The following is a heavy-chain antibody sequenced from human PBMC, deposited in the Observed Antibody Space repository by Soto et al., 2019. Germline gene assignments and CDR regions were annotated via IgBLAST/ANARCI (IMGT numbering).Heavy chain of an antibody. CDR2: INAGNGNT. CDR3: ARNRDYYDTLLSY. D-gene: IGHD3-22*01. CDR1: GYTFTSYA. V-gene: IGHV1-3*01. Sequence: ASVKVSCKASGYTFTSYAMHWVLQAPGQRLEWMGWINAGNGNTKYSQKFQGRVTITRDTSASTAYMELSSLRSEDTAVYYCARNRDYYDTLLSYWGQGTLVTVSS. J-gene: IGHJ4*02.